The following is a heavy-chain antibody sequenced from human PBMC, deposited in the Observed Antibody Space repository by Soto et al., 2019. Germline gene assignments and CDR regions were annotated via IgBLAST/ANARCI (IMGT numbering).Heavy chain of an antibody. J-gene: IGHJ5*02. CDR1: GGSFSGYY. CDR3: ARRRVAGGGRWFDP. CDR2: INHSGST. D-gene: IGHD6-19*01. Sequence: QVQLQQWGAGLLKPSETLSLTCAVYGGSFSGYYWSWIRQPPGKGLEWIGEINHSGSTNYNPSLKSRVTISVDTSKNPFSLKLSSVTAADTAVYYCARRRVAGGGRWFDPWGQGTLVTVSS. V-gene: IGHV4-34*01.